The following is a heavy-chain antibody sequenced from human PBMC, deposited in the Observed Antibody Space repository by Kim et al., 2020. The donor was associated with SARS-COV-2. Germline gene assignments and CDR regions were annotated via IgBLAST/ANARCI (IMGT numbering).Heavy chain of an antibody. D-gene: IGHD3-22*01. J-gene: IGHJ4*02. V-gene: IGHV4-30-4*01. CDR3: ARGTRDYYDGSGYYYFDN. Sequence: SETLSLTCTVSGGSIGSEGSYWSWIRQPPGKGLEWLGYIYYTGSNYYNPSLESRITLSLDTSKNQFSLKLTSVTAADTAMYYCARGTRDYYDGSGYYYFDNWGQGTLVTVSS. CDR1: GGSIGSEGSY. CDR2: IYYTGSN.